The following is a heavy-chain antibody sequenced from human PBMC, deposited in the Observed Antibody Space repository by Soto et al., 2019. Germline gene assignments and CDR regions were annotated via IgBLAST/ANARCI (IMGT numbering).Heavy chain of an antibody. CDR1: GYTFTSYD. D-gene: IGHD3-10*01. CDR2: MNPNSGNT. Sequence: QVQLVQSGAEVKKPGASVKVSCKASGYTFTSYDINWVRQATGQGLEWMGWMNPNSGNTGYAQKFQGRVTMTRNTSISTAYMVLSSLRSEDPAVYYCARGINYYDSGDDAFDIWGQGTRVTVSS. V-gene: IGHV1-8*01. CDR3: ARGINYYDSGDDAFDI. J-gene: IGHJ3*02.